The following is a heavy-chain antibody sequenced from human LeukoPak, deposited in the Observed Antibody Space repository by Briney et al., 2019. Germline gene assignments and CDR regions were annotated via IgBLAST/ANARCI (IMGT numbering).Heavy chain of an antibody. CDR2: IYSGGST. CDR3: ARGVRRRPDAFDI. CDR1: VFTVSSNY. Sequence: GGSLRLSCAASVFTVSSNYMSWVRQAPGKGLEWVSVIYSGGSTYYADSVKGRFTISRDNSKNTLYLQMNSLRAEDTAVYYCARGVRRRPDAFDIWGQGTMVTVSS. J-gene: IGHJ3*02. D-gene: IGHD6-25*01. V-gene: IGHV3-66*01.